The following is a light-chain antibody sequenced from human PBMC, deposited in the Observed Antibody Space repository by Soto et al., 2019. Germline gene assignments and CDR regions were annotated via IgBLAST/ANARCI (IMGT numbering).Light chain of an antibody. J-gene: IGLJ2*01. CDR1: SSDIGAYDY. CDR3: NSYTTRSTVI. Sequence: QSALTQPASVSESPGQSISISCTGTSSDIGAYDYVSWYQQHPGKVPKLMIYDVDIRPSGISNRFSGSKSGNTASLTISGLQAEDEADYYCNSYTTRSTVIFGGGTKVTVL. CDR2: DVD. V-gene: IGLV2-14*03.